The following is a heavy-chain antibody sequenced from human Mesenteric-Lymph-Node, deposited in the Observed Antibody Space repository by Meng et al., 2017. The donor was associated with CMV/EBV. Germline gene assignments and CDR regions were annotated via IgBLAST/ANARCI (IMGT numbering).Heavy chain of an antibody. J-gene: IGHJ6*02. CDR3: ARMGRYCSSTSCYFEDYYYYGRDV. V-gene: IGHV5-51*01. D-gene: IGHD2-2*01. CDR1: GYSFTSYW. Sequence: KVSCKGSGYSFTSYWIGWVRQMPGKGLGWMGIIYPGDSDTRYSPSYQGRVTISADKSISTAHLQWSSLKASDTAMYYCARMGRYCSSTSCYFEDYYYYGRDVWGQGTTVTVSS. CDR2: IYPGDSDT.